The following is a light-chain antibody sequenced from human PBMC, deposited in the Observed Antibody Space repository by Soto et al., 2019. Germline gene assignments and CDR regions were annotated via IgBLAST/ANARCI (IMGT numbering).Light chain of an antibody. CDR1: QSVTSN. CDR3: QQYNNWPPWT. V-gene: IGKV3-15*01. CDR2: GAS. J-gene: IGKJ1*01. Sequence: EIVMTQSPATLSVSPGERATLSCRASQSVTSNLAWYQQKAGQAPRLLIYGASTRATGIPARFSGCGSETEFTLTIRRLQSEDFGVYYCQQYNNWPPWTFGQGTKVEIK.